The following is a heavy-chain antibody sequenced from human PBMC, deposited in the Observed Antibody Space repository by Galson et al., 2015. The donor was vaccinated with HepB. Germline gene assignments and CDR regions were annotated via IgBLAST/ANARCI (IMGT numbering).Heavy chain of an antibody. J-gene: IGHJ6*03. V-gene: IGHV1-69*13. CDR2: IIPIFGTA. D-gene: IGHD4-17*01. CDR3: AIRTTADYYYYYMDV. CDR1: GGTFSSYA. Sequence: SVKVSCKASGGTFSSYAISWVRQAPGQGLEWMGGIIPIFGTANYAQKFQGRVTITADESTSTAYMELSSLRSEDTAVYYCAIRTTADYYYYYMDVWGKGTTVTVSS.